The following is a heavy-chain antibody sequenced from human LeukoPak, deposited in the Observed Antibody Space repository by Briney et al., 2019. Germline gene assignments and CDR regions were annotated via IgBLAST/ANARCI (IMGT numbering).Heavy chain of an antibody. V-gene: IGHV1-46*01. Sequence: ASVKVSCKASGYTFTSYYMHWVRQAAGQGLEWMGIIDPSGGSTSYAQKYQGRVTMTRDTSTSTVYMELSSLRSEDTAVYYCARDTYCSGGSCYSGYFDYSGQGTLVTVSS. CDR2: IDPSGGST. J-gene: IGHJ4*02. CDR3: ARDTYCSGGSCYSGYFDY. D-gene: IGHD2-15*01. CDR1: GYTFTSYY.